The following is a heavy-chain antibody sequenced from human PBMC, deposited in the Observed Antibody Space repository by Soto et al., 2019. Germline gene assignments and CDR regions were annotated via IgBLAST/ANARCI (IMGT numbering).Heavy chain of an antibody. CDR2: IGTAGDT. Sequence: GGSLRLSCAASGFTFSSYDMHWVRQATGKGLEWVSAIGTAGDTYYPGSVKGRFTISSENAKNSLYLQMNSLRAGDAXVDYCARGSVTTPYYYYSMEVWGQXTTVTVSS. CDR1: GFTFSSYD. D-gene: IGHD6-19*01. J-gene: IGHJ6*02. V-gene: IGHV3-13*01. CDR3: ARGSVTTPYYYYSMEV.